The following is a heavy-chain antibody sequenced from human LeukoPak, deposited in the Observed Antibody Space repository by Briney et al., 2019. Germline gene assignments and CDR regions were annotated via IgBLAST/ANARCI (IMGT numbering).Heavy chain of an antibody. CDR1: GFTFSSYG. J-gene: IGHJ4*02. CDR2: ISWNSGSI. V-gene: IGHV3-9*01. D-gene: IGHD5-18*01. Sequence: AGGSLRLSCAASGFTFSSYGMHWVRQAPGKGLEWVSGISWNSGSIGYADSVKGRFTISRDNAKNSLYLQMNSLRAEDTALYYCAKDIEAGYSYGFDFDYWGQGTLVTVSS. CDR3: AKDIEAGYSYGFDFDY.